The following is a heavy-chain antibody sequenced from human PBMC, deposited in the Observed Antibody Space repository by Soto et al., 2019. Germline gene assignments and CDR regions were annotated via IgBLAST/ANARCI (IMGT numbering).Heavy chain of an antibody. V-gene: IGHV3-7*05. CDR2: IKQDGSEQ. CDR3: AREAV. J-gene: IGHJ6*02. Sequence: EVQLVESGGGLVQPGGSLRLSCAAAGFTFSGYWMSWVRQAPGKGLEWVANIKQDGSEQFYVDSVKGRFTISRDNAKNSLYLQMNSLRAEDTAVYYCAREAVWGQGTTVTVSS. CDR1: GFTFSGYW.